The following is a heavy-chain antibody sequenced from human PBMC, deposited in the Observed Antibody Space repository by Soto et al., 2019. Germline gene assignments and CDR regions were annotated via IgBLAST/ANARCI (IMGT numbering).Heavy chain of an antibody. V-gene: IGHV3-7*05. CDR2: IKQDGSEQ. CDR3: AREAV. J-gene: IGHJ6*02. Sequence: EVQLVESGGGLVQPGGSLRLSCAAAGFTFSGYWMSWVRQAPGKGLEWVANIKQDGSEQFYVDSVKGRFTISRDNAKNSLYLQMNSLRAEDTAVYYCAREAVWGQGTTVTVSS. CDR1: GFTFSGYW.